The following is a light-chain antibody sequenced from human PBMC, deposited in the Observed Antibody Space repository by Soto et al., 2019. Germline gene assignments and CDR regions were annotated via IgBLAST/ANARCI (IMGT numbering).Light chain of an antibody. CDR3: QQYYSYPPS. J-gene: IGKJ2*03. V-gene: IGKV1-8*01. CDR2: AAS. Sequence: AIRMTQSPSSFSASTGDRVTITCRASQGISNYLAWYQQKTGKAPNLLIYAASTLQSGVPSRFSGSGSGTDFTLTISYLQSEDFATYFCQQYYSYPPSFGQGTKLEIK. CDR1: QGISNY.